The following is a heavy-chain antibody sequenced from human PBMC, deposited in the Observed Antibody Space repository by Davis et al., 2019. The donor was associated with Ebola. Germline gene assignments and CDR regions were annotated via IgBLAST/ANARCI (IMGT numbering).Heavy chain of an antibody. J-gene: IGHJ4*02. D-gene: IGHD5-12*01. CDR2: ISGSGGRT. CDR1: GFTFSIFA. CDR3: ARAVDVADY. Sequence: GGSLRLSCAASGFTFSIFAMNWVRQAPGKGLEWVSAISGSGGRTNYADSVKGRFTISRDNAKNSVYLQMNSLRAEDTAVYFCARAVDVADYWGQGTLVTVSS. V-gene: IGHV3-23*01.